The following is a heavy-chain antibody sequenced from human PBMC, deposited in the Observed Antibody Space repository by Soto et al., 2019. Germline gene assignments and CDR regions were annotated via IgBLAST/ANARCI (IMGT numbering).Heavy chain of an antibody. V-gene: IGHV5-51*01. J-gene: IGHJ2*01. CDR1: GFSFTAYW. Sequence: GESLKISCKGSGFSFTAYWSGWVRQMPGKGLEWMGIIYPAASYIIYSPSFQGQVTISADKSISTAYLQWNSLKDSDTAIYYCASAKNGDFYWDFDLWGRGTQVTVSS. CDR3: ASAKNGDFYWDFDL. D-gene: IGHD4-17*01. CDR2: IYPAASYI.